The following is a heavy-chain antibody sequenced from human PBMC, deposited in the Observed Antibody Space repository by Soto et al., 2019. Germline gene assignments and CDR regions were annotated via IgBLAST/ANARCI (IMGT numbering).Heavy chain of an antibody. V-gene: IGHV3-74*01. Sequence: GGSLRLSCAASGFTFSSYWMHWVRQAPGKGLVWVSRINSDGSSTSYADSVKGRFTISRDNAKNTLYLQMNSLRAEDTAVYYCARDREDGSYWHYYYGMDGWGQGTTVTVSS. D-gene: IGHD1-26*01. CDR3: ARDREDGSYWHYYYGMDG. CDR1: GFTFSSYW. J-gene: IGHJ6*02. CDR2: INSDGSST.